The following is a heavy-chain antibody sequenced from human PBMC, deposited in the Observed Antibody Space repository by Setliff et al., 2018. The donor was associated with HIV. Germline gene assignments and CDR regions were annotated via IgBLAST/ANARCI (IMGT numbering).Heavy chain of an antibody. V-gene: IGHV3-23*01. Sequence: PGWSLRLSCAASGFTFMNYAMSWVRQAPGKGLAWVSTISGSGGNTYYADSVKGRFTISRDNSKNTLYLQMNSLRTEDTAVYYCALSSSGGGIDYWGQGTLVTVSS. CDR1: GFTFMNYA. J-gene: IGHJ4*02. CDR2: ISGSGGNT. CDR3: ALSSSGGGIDY. D-gene: IGHD6-6*01.